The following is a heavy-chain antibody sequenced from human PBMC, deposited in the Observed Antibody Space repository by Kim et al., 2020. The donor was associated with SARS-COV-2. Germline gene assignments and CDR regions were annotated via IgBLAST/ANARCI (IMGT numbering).Heavy chain of an antibody. CDR2: IWYDGSNK. V-gene: IGHV3-33*01. J-gene: IGHJ6*02. Sequence: GGSLRLSCAASGFTFSSYGMHWVRQAPGKGLEWVAVIWYDGSNKYYADSVKGRFTISRDNSKNTLYLQMNSLRAEDTAVYYCARAKMKSSLEWLLYRYYYYGMDVWGQGTTVTVSS. CDR3: ARAKMKSSLEWLLYRYYYYGMDV. D-gene: IGHD3-3*01. CDR1: GFTFSSYG.